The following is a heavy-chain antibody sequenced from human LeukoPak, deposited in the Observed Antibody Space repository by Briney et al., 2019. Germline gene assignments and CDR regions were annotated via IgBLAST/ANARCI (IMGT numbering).Heavy chain of an antibody. CDR1: SGSFSGYY. Sequence: SETLSLTCAVYSGSFSGYYWSWIRQPPGKGLEWIGEINHSGSTNYNPSLKSRVTISVDTSKNQFSLKLSSVTAADTAVYYCARSDLYYDMWWFDPWGQGTLVTVSS. D-gene: IGHD3-22*01. V-gene: IGHV4-34*01. CDR3: ARSDLYYDMWWFDP. CDR2: INHSGST. J-gene: IGHJ5*02.